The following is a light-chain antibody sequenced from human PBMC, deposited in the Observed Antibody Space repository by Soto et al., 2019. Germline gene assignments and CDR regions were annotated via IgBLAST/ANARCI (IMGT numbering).Light chain of an antibody. CDR3: GTWDSGLNAGV. CDR2: DSN. J-gene: IGLJ2*01. Sequence: QSVLTQPPSVSAAPGQKVTISCSGSSSNIGESFVSWYQQLPGTAPKLLIYDSNKRPSGIPDRFSGSQSGTAATLAITGLQTVDEADYYCGTWDSGLNAGVFGGGTKLTVL. V-gene: IGLV1-51*01. CDR1: SSNIGESF.